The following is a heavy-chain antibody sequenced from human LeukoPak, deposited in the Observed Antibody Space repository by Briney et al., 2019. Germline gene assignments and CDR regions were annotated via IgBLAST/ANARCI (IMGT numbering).Heavy chain of an antibody. D-gene: IGHD4-23*01. CDR2: IYPGDSDT. CDR3: ARPSSLYGGTSEDY. CDR1: GYSFTDYW. Sequence: GESLKISCKASGYSFTDYWTVWVRQMPGKGLEWMGAIYPGDSDTRYSPSLDGQVTISADKSVSTPYLQWSSLQASDTAMYYCARPSSLYGGTSEDYWGQGTLVTVSS. J-gene: IGHJ4*02. V-gene: IGHV5-51*01.